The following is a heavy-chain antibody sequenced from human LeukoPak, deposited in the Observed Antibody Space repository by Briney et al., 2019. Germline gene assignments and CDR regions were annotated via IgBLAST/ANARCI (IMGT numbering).Heavy chain of an antibody. Sequence: ASVKISCKVSGYTFTDYYMHWVQQAPGKGLEWMGLVDPEDGETIYAEKFQGRVTITADTSTDTAYMELSSLRAEDTAVYYCATASDGFRNMDVWGKGTTVTVSS. D-gene: IGHD3-10*01. CDR1: GYTFTDYY. V-gene: IGHV1-69-2*01. CDR2: VDPEDGET. CDR3: ATASDGFRNMDV. J-gene: IGHJ6*03.